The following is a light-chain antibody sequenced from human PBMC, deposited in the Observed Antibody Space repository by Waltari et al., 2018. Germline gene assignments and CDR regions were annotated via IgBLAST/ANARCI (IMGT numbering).Light chain of an antibody. Sequence: QLVLTQSPSASASLGASVTLTCTLSSRHSSYAIAWHQQQPEKGPRYLMKLNSDVSHSKGDGIPDRFSGSSSGAERYLTISSLQSEDEADYYCQTWGTGPWVFGGGTKLTVL. CDR2: LNSDVSH. CDR1: SRHSSYA. J-gene: IGLJ3*02. V-gene: IGLV4-69*01. CDR3: QTWGTGPWV.